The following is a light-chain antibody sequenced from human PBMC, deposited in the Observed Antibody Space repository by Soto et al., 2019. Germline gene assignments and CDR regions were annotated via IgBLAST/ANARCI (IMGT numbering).Light chain of an antibody. CDR1: QSLSTY. V-gene: IGKV3-11*01. Sequence: EIVLTQSPATLSLSPGERATLSCRASQSLSTYLAWYQQKPGQAPRLLIYDASNRATGIPARFSGSGSGTDFTLTISSLEPEDFAVYYCQQRRDWPPTFGPGTKVESK. CDR3: QQRRDWPPT. CDR2: DAS. J-gene: IGKJ3*01.